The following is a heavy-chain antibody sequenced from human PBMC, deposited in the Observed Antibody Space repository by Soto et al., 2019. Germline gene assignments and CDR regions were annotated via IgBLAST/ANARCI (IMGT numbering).Heavy chain of an antibody. V-gene: IGHV3-7*03. CDR3: AGPPHGIDF. CDR2: IKYDGSET. J-gene: IGHJ4*01. CDR1: GFTLSNYW. D-gene: IGHD4-17*01. Sequence: GGSLRLSCAASGFTLSNYWMTWVRQAPGKGLEWVASIKYDGSETYYVDSVKGRFTISRDNSKNILYMQMNSLRAGDTAVYYCAGPPHGIDFWGQGTPVTVSS.